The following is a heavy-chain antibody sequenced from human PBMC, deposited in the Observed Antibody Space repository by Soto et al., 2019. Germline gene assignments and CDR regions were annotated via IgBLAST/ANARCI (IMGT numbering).Heavy chain of an antibody. CDR2: ISYDGSNT. Sequence: GGSLRLSCAASGFTFSSYGMHWVRQAPGKGLEWVAVISYDGSNTYYADSVKGRFTNSRDNSKNTLYLQMNSLRDEDTAVYYCAKNTRDKYYYYGMDVWGQGTTVTVSS. J-gene: IGHJ6*02. D-gene: IGHD2-15*01. V-gene: IGHV3-30*18. CDR1: GFTFSSYG. CDR3: AKNTRDKYYYYGMDV.